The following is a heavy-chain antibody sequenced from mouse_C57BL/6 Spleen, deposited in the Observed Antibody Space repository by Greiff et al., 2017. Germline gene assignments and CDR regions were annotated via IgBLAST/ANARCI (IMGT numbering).Heavy chain of an antibody. Sequence: EVKLVESEGGLVQPGSSMKLSCTASGFTFSDYYMAWVRQVPEKGLEWVANINYDGSSTYYLDSLKSRFIISSDNAKNILYLQMSSLKSEDTATYYCARERGSRGYFDVWRKGTTVTVSS. J-gene: IGHJ1*03. V-gene: IGHV5-16*01. CDR1: GFTFSDYY. CDR3: ARERGSRGYFDV. CDR2: INYDGSST. D-gene: IGHD1-1*01.